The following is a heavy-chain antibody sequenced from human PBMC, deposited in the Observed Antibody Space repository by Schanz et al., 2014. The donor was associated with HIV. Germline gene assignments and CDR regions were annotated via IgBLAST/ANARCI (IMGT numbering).Heavy chain of an antibody. CDR1: GFTFRHAW. J-gene: IGHJ4*02. CDR3: AKGDPTADDPTDS. Sequence: EVQLVQSGGGLVKPGGSLRISCAASGFTFRHAWMSWVRQAPGKGLEWVSSISASGTYNFYGDSVKGRFTISRDNSKNTLYLQMNSLRDEDTAIYYCAKGDPTADDPTDSWGQGTLVTVAS. D-gene: IGHD1-1*01. CDR2: ISASGTYN. V-gene: IGHV3-21*04.